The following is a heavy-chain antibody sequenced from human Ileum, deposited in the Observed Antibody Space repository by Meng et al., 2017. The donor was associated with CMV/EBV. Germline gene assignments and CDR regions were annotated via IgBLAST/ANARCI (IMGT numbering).Heavy chain of an antibody. V-gene: IGHV4-59*01. J-gene: IGHJ4*02. D-gene: IGHD4-17*01. CDR3: AGGGDYADPFLDY. Sequence: SETLSLTCTVSGGSISSYYWSWIRQPPGKGLEWIGYIYYSGSTNYNPSLKSRVTISVDTSKNQFSLKLSSVTAADTAVYYCAGGGDYADPFLDYWGQGTPVTVSS. CDR1: GGSISSYY. CDR2: IYYSGST.